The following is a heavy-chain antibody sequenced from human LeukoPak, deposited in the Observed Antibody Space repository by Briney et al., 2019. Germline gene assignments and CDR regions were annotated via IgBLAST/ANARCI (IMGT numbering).Heavy chain of an antibody. V-gene: IGHV1-2*02. CDR3: ARAGIAVAGTENWFDP. J-gene: IGHJ5*02. CDR2: INPNSGGT. CDR1: GYTFTGYY. D-gene: IGHD6-19*01. Sequence: ASVKVSCKASGYTFTGYYMHWVRQAPGQGLEWRGGINPNSGGTNYAQKFQGRVTMTRDTSISTAYMELSRLRSDDTAVYYCARAGIAVAGTENWFDPWGQGTLVTVSS.